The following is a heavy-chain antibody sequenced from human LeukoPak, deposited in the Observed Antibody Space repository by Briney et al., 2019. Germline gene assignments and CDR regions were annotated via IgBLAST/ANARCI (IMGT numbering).Heavy chain of an antibody. CDR3: ARGIVGSRDFYFRYYFDY. J-gene: IGHJ4*02. D-gene: IGHD3/OR15-3a*01. Sequence: SETLSLTCTVSGYSIISDYFWGWIRQPPGKGLEWIGTIYHSGSTYYSPSLKSRVTVSVDTSKNEFSLRLSSVTAADTAVYFCARGIVGSRDFYFRYYFDYWGQGTLVTVSS. CDR2: IYHSGST. CDR1: GYSIISDYF. V-gene: IGHV4-38-2*02.